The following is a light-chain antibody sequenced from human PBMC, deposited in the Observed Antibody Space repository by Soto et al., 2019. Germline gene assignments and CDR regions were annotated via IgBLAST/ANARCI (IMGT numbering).Light chain of an antibody. CDR1: QSVSSN. CDR2: GAS. V-gene: IGKV3-15*01. CDR3: QQYNNWPRT. Sequence: EIAMTQSPATLSVSPGERATLSCRASQSVSSNLAWYQQKPGQAPRPLIYGASTRATGIPARFSGSGSGTEFTLTISSLQSEDFAVYYCQQYNNWPRTFGQGTKV. J-gene: IGKJ1*01.